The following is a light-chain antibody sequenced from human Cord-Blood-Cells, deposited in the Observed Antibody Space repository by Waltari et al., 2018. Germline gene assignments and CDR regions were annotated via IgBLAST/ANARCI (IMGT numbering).Light chain of an antibody. J-gene: IGLJ1*01. Sequence: QSALTQPRSVSGSPGQPVTISCPGTSSDVGGYTYVSWYQQHPGKAPKLMIYDVSKRPSGVPDRFSGSKSGNTASLTISGLQAEDEADYYCCSYAGSYSYVFGTGTKVTVL. V-gene: IGLV2-11*01. CDR1: SSDVGGYTY. CDR2: DVS. CDR3: CSYAGSYSYV.